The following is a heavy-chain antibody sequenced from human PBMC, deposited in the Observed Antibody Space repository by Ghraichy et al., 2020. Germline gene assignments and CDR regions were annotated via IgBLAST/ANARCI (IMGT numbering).Heavy chain of an antibody. CDR3: ARLRGPGYSSSWYWFDP. Sequence: SETLSLTCTVSGGSISSYYWSWIRQPPGKGLEWIGYIYTSGSTNYNPSLKSRVTISVDTSKNQFSLKLSSVTAADTAVYYCARLRGPGYSSSWYWFDPWGQGTLVTVSS. CDR1: GGSISSYY. J-gene: IGHJ5*02. CDR2: IYTSGST. V-gene: IGHV4-4*09. D-gene: IGHD6-13*01.